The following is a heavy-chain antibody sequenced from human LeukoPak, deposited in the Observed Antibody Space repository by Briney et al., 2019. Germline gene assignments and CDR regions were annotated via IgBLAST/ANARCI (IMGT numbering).Heavy chain of an antibody. CDR1: GYTFTGYY. CDR3: ARGILPPYGDSVVVLDDY. D-gene: IGHD4-17*01. V-gene: IGHV1-2*02. CDR2: INPNSGGT. J-gene: IGHJ4*02. Sequence: ASVKVSCKASGYTFTGYYMHWVRQAPGQGLEWMGWINPNSGGTNYAQKFQGRVTMTRDTSISTAYMELSRLRSDDTAVYYCARGILPPYGDSVVVLDDYWGQGTLVTVSS.